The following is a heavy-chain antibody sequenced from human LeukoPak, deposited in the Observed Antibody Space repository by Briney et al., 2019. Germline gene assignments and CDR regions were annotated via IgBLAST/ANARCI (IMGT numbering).Heavy chain of an antibody. J-gene: IGHJ4*02. D-gene: IGHD3-16*02. CDR2: ITGRSSYI. CDR1: GFTFSSYS. CDR3: ARGFADFVWGSYPSSY. Sequence: GGSLRLSCAASGFTFSSYSMNWVRQAPGKGLEWVSSITGRSSYIHYADSVKGRFTISRDNAKNSLYLQMNSLRAEDTAVYYCARGFADFVWGSYPSSYWGQGILVTVSS. V-gene: IGHV3-21*01.